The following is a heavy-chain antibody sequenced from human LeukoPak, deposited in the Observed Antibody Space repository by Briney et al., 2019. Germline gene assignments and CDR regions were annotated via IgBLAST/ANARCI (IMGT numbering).Heavy chain of an antibody. D-gene: IGHD2-2*01. Sequence: SQTLSLTCAISGDSVSSNSVTWNWIRQSPSRGLEWLGRTYYRSTWYNDYAVSVRGRITVNPDTSKNQFSLHLNSVTPVDTAVYYCARRLTQYDCFDPWGQGILVTVSS. CDR2: TYYRSTWYN. CDR3: ARRLTQYDCFDP. V-gene: IGHV6-1*01. J-gene: IGHJ5*02. CDR1: GDSVSSNSVT.